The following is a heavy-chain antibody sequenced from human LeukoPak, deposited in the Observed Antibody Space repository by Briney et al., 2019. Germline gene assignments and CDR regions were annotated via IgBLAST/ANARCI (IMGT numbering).Heavy chain of an antibody. V-gene: IGHV4-4*09. CDR1: GGSMTNYY. CDR2: ISASGTT. Sequence: SETLSLTCTVSGGSMTNYYWNWIRQPPGKGLEWIGYISASGTTNYNPSLMSRVTISVDTSKNQFSLKLSSVTAADTAVYYCARGPRYYYYYMDVWGKGTTVTVSS. CDR3: ARGPRYYYYYMDV. J-gene: IGHJ6*03.